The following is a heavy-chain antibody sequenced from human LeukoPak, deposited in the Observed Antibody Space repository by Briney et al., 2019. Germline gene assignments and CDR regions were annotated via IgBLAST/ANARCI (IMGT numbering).Heavy chain of an antibody. V-gene: IGHV4-39*01. CDR1: GCSISSSSYY. CDR2: IYYSGST. D-gene: IGHD1-26*01. Sequence: SETLSLTCTVSGCSISSSSYYWGWIRQPPGKGLEWIGSIYYSGSTYYNPSLKSRVTISVDTSKNQFSLKLSSVTAADTAVYYCARLRAGSYLFDYWGQGTLVTVSS. J-gene: IGHJ4*02. CDR3: ARLRAGSYLFDY.